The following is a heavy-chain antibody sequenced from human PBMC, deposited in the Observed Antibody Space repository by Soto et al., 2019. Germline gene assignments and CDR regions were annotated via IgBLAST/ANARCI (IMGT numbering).Heavy chain of an antibody. CDR2: INPNGGST. D-gene: IGHD6-6*01. Sequence: QVQLVQPGAEVKKPGASVKFSCKASGYIFTNFYIHWVRQAPGQGLEWIGIINPNGGSTNYAQNFQGRVTMTRATSTSTVYMDLSSLRSEDTVVYYCTRGLASGDYWGQGTLITVSS. V-gene: IGHV1-46*03. J-gene: IGHJ4*02. CDR3: TRGLASGDY. CDR1: GYIFTNFY.